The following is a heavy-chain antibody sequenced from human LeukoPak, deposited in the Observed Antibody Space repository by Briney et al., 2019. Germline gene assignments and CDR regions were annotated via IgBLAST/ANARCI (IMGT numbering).Heavy chain of an antibody. CDR2: ISGSRSYI. V-gene: IGHV3-21*01. CDR1: GFTFNSYS. CDR3: ASFEPAAKSP. Sequence: GGSLRLSCAASGFTFNSYSMNWVRQAPGKGLEWVSSISGSRSYIYYADSVKGRFTISRDNAKNSLYLQMNSLRAEDDTAVYYCASFEPAAKSPWGQGTLVTVSS. D-gene: IGHD2-2*01. J-gene: IGHJ4*02.